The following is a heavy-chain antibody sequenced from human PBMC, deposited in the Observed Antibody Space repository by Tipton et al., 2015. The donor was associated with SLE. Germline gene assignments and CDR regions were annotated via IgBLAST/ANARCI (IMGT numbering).Heavy chain of an antibody. CDR3: AKGSRSFDP. Sequence: TLSLTCVISGGSISTNSWWSWVRQSPGKGLEWLGQIYHTGSTRHNPSLKSRVTVSVDRSKNQFSLTLYSVTAADTAVYYCAKGSRSFDPWGQGTLVTVSS. V-gene: IGHV4-4*02. D-gene: IGHD6-6*01. CDR2: IYHTGST. CDR1: GGSISTNSW. J-gene: IGHJ5*02.